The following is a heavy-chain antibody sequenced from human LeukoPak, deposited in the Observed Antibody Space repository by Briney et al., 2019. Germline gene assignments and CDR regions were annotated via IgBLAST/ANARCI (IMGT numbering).Heavy chain of an antibody. CDR1: GVSISSYY. CDR2: IYYTGST. CDR3: ARDIAAADIYYFDS. Sequence: SETLSLTCSVSGVSISSYYWSWIRQPPGKGLEWFGYIYYTGSTNYNPSLKSRVTISVDTSKNQFSLRLGSVTAADTAVYYCARDIAAADIYYFDSWGQGTLVTVSS. D-gene: IGHD6-13*01. J-gene: IGHJ4*02. V-gene: IGHV4-59*12.